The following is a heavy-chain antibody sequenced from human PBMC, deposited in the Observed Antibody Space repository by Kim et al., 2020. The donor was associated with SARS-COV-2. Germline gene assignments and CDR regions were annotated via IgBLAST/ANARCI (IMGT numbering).Heavy chain of an antibody. D-gene: IGHD5-18*01. J-gene: IGHJ4*02. CDR3: ARDHVDTAMGFDY. Sequence: AQKFQSRVTITADKSTSTAYMELSSLRSEDTAVYYCARDHVDTAMGFDYWGQGTLLTVSS. V-gene: IGHV1-69*04.